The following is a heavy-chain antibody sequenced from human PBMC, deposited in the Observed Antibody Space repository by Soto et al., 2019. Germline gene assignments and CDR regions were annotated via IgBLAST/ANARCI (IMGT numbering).Heavy chain of an antibody. CDR3: ARHDDCSSTSCYAGNFDY. CDR2: IYYSGST. J-gene: IGHJ4*02. CDR1: GGSISSSSYY. D-gene: IGHD2-2*01. Sequence: QLQLQESGPGLVKPSETLSLTCTVSGGSISSSSYYWGWIRQPPGKGLEWIGSIYYSGSTNYNPSLKSRITISVDTSKNQFSLRRSSVTAADTAVYYCARHDDCSSTSCYAGNFDYWGQGTLVSVSS. V-gene: IGHV4-39*01.